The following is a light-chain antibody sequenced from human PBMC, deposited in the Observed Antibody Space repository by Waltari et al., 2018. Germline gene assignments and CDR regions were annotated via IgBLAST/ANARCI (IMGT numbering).Light chain of an antibody. V-gene: IGLV2-23*02. J-gene: IGLJ1*01. CDR1: SSDVGSYNL. CDR2: EVT. CDR3: CSYAGASTSLYV. Sequence: QSALTQSASVSGSPGQSINISCTGTSSDVGSYNLVSCYPRHPGNAPRLMIYEVTKRPSGVSNRFSGSKSGNTASRTISGLQSEDEADYYCCSYAGASTSLYVFGTGTKVTVL.